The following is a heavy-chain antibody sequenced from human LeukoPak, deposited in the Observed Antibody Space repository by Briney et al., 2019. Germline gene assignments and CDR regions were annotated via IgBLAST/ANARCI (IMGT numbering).Heavy chain of an antibody. J-gene: IGHJ6*04. CDR2: ISYDGSYT. CDR1: GLSSNTYA. V-gene: IGHV3-30*04. CDR3: ARALDV. Sequence: PGRSLRLSCVDSGLSSNTYAMHWVRQAPGKGLEWVAAISYDGSYTYYRDSVRGRFTISRDNSKNTMYLQMNSLRAEDTAMYYCARALDVWGKGTTVTVSS.